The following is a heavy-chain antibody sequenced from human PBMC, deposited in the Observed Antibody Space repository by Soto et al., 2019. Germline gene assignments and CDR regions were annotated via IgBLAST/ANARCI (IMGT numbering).Heavy chain of an antibody. CDR2: IYNSRGT. J-gene: IGHJ5*01. D-gene: IGHD3-10*01. V-gene: IGHV4-61*01. CDR3: ARGKSAGNWVDS. Sequence: QVQLQESGPGLLRPSETLSLTCAVSGGSVSSDHFYWSWIRQPPGKGLEWIGYIYNSRGTNYNTSLKRGVTMSLDTPNLQFFLALTSVTAADTAGSFGARGKSAGNWVDSWGQGTVVTVSS. CDR1: GGSVSSDHFY.